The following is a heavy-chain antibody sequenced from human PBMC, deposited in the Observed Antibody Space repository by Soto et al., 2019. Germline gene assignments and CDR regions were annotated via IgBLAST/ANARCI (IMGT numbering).Heavy chain of an antibody. Sequence: GASLKISCKGSGYSFTCYWIGWVRQMPGKGLEWLGIIYPGDSDTRYSPSSQGQVTISADKSISTAYLQWSSLKASDTAMYYCARQGTDILTGRFYYYCYMDVWGKGTTVTVSS. V-gene: IGHV5-51*01. CDR2: IYPGDSDT. J-gene: IGHJ6*03. D-gene: IGHD3-9*01. CDR3: ARQGTDILTGRFYYYCYMDV. CDR1: GYSFTCYW.